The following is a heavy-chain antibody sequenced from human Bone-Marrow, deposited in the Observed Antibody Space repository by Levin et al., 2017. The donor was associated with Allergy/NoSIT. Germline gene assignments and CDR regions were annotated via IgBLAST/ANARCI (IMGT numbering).Heavy chain of an antibody. CDR1: GFTFNAFA. D-gene: IGHD2/OR15-2a*01. CDR2: MSGTTGSH. J-gene: IGHJ6*02. V-gene: IGHV3-23*01. Sequence: PGGSLRLSCVASGFTFNAFAMNWVRRAPGKGLEWVSAMSGTTGSHYSADSVKGRFTISRDSSKNTLFLQMDSLRVEDTATYYCAKGTTVYFYYNGMDAWGQGTTVTVCS. CDR3: AKGTTVYFYYNGMDA.